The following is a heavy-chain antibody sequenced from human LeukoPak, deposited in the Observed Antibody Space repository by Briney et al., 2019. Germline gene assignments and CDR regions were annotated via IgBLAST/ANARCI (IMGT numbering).Heavy chain of an antibody. D-gene: IGHD3-10*01. CDR1: GFTFSSYS. J-gene: IGHJ4*02. V-gene: IGHV3-21*01. CDR2: ISSSSSYI. CDR3: ARGRITMVRGAKGEPFDY. Sequence: GGSLRLSCAASGFTFSSYSMNWVRQAPGKGLEWVSSISSSSSYIYYADSVKGRFTISRDNAKNSLYLQMNSLRAGDTAVYYCARGRITMVRGAKGEPFDYWGQGTLVTVSS.